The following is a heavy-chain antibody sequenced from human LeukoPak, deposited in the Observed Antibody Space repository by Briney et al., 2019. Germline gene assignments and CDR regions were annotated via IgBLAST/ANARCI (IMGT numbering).Heavy chain of an antibody. Sequence: GGSLRLSCAASGFTFSSYSMNWVRQAPGKGLEWVSSISSSSSYIYYADSVKGRFTISRDNAKTSPYLQMNSLRAEDTAVYYCARGVGAVAGTENWFDPWGQGTLVTVSS. J-gene: IGHJ5*02. CDR2: ISSSSSYI. V-gene: IGHV3-21*01. D-gene: IGHD6-19*01. CDR1: GFTFSSYS. CDR3: ARGVGAVAGTENWFDP.